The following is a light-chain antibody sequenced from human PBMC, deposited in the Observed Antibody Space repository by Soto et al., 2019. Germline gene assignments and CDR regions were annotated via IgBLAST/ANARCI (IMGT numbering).Light chain of an antibody. Sequence: EIVLTQSPGTLSLSPGERATLSCRASQSVSSSYLAWYQQKVGQAPRLLIYGASSRATGIPDRFSGSGYETDFTLTITNLQPEDVAMYYCQQSFGSPPITFGQGTRLDIK. CDR2: GAS. CDR3: QQSFGSPPIT. V-gene: IGKV3-20*01. J-gene: IGKJ5*01. CDR1: QSVSSSY.